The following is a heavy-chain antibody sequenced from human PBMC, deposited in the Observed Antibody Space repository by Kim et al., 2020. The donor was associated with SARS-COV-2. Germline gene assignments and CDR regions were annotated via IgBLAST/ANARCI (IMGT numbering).Heavy chain of an antibody. V-gene: IGHV3-30*18. CDR1: GFTFSTYG. CDR3: AKAVLRGVNYYYYGMDV. Sequence: GGSLRLSCAASGFTFSTYGMYWVRQAPGKGLEWVALISYDGSDKYSADSVKGRFTISRDNSKNTLYLQMNSLRAEDTAVYYCAKAVLRGVNYYYYGMDVWGRGTTVTVSS. CDR2: ISYDGSDK. D-gene: IGHD3-10*01. J-gene: IGHJ6*02.